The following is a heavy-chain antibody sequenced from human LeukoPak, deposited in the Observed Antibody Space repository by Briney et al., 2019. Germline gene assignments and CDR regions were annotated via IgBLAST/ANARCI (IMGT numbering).Heavy chain of an antibody. V-gene: IGHV3-21*01. CDR1: GFTFSSYA. J-gene: IGHJ4*02. CDR3: ARVGEGAAKD. Sequence: GGSLRLSFAASGFTFSSYAMNWVRQAPGKGLEWVSAISPWSDYIYYVDSVKGRFTISRDYAKNSLYLQMNSLRAEDTAVYYCARVGEGAAKDWGQGTLVTVSS. D-gene: IGHD1-26*01. CDR2: ISPWSDYI.